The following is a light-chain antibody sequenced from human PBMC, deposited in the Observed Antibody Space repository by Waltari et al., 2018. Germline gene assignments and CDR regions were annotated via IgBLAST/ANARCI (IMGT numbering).Light chain of an antibody. Sequence: IQLTQSPSSLSPSVGDRVTITCRASPGISNFLSWYQQKPGKAPNLLIYAASTLESGFPSRFSGSGSGTDFTLNISSLQPEDFATYYCQLLNSSQWTFGQGTKVEIK. CDR3: QLLNSSQWT. CDR2: AAS. V-gene: IGKV1-9*01. J-gene: IGKJ1*01. CDR1: PGISNF.